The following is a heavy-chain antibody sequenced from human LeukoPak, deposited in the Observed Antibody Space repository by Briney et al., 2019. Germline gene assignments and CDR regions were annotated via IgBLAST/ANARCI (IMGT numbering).Heavy chain of an antibody. CDR3: VRDGGLQAYYFDY. J-gene: IGHJ4*02. CDR1: GFTFSSYG. V-gene: IGHV3-30*03. Sequence: PGGSLRLSCAASGFTFSSYGMHWVRQAPGKGLEWVAVISYDGSNKYYADSVKGRFTISRDNAKNSLYLQMNSLRVEDMALYYCVRDGGLQAYYFDYWGQGTLVTVSS. CDR2: ISYDGSNK. D-gene: IGHD3-16*01.